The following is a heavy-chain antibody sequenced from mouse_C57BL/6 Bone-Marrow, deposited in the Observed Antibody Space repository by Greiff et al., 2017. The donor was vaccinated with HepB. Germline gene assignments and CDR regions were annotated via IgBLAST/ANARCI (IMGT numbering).Heavy chain of an antibody. CDR1: GYAFTNYL. Sequence: VQLKESGAELVRPGTSVKVSCKASGYAFTNYLIEWVKQRPGQGLEWIGVINPGSGGTNYNEKFKGKATLTADKSSSTAYMQLSSLTSEDSAVYFCARGDGSSYGFDYWGQGTTLTVSS. D-gene: IGHD1-1*01. J-gene: IGHJ2*01. CDR3: ARGDGSSYGFDY. CDR2: INPGSGGT. V-gene: IGHV1-54*01.